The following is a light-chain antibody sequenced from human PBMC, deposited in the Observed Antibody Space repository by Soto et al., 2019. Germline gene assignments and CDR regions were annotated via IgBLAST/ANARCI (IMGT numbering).Light chain of an antibody. V-gene: IGKV3-15*01. Sequence: EIVMTQSPATLSVSPGERATLSCRASQSVSGNLAWYQQKPGQAPRLLIYGASTRATGIPARFSGSGSGTEFTLTISSLQSEDFPVYYCQQYNNWPITFGQGTQLEIK. CDR2: GAS. CDR3: QQYNNWPIT. CDR1: QSVSGN. J-gene: IGKJ5*01.